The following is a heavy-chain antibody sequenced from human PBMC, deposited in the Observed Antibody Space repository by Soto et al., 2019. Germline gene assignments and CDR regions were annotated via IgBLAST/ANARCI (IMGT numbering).Heavy chain of an antibody. V-gene: IGHV3-11*05. CDR3: ARDLVIYYDSSGYYPNFDY. CDR1: GFTFSDYY. D-gene: IGHD3-22*01. CDR2: ISSSSSYT. Sequence: QVQLVESGGGLVKPGGSLRLSCAASGFTFSDYYMSWIRQAPGKGLEWVSYISSSSSYTNYADSVKGRFTISRDNAKNXLXQQMNSRSAEDTAVYYCARDLVIYYDSSGYYPNFDYWGQGTLVTVSS. J-gene: IGHJ4*02.